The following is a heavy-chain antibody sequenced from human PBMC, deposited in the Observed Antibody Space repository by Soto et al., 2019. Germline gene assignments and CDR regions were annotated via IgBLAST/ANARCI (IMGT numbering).Heavy chain of an antibody. CDR1: GFTFGDYA. V-gene: IGHV3-49*03. Sequence: HPGGSLRLSCTASGFTFGDYAMSWFRQAPGKGLEWVGFIRSKAYGGTTEYGASVKGRFTISRDDSKSIAYLQMNSLKTEDTAVYYCTRLLAWGSYSSFDYWGQGILVTVSS. J-gene: IGHJ4*02. CDR2: IRSKAYGGTT. D-gene: IGHD3-16*02. CDR3: TRLLAWGSYSSFDY.